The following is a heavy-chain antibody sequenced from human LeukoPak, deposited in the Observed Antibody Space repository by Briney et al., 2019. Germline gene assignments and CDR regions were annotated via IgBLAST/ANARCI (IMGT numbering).Heavy chain of an antibody. CDR1: GFTFSNYW. D-gene: IGHD6-13*01. V-gene: IGHV5-51*01. Sequence: PGGSLRLSCAASGFTFSNYWIGWVRQMPGKGLEWMGIIYPGDSDTRYSPSFQGQVTISADKSTSTAYLQWSSLKASDTAMYYCARHGQQQLENWFDPWGQGTLVTVSS. CDR2: IYPGDSDT. J-gene: IGHJ5*02. CDR3: ARHGQQQLENWFDP.